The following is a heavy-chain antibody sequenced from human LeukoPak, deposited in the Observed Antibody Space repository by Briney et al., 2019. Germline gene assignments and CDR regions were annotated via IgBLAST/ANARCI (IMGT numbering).Heavy chain of an antibody. CDR3: AKGGKWDVTPFDY. D-gene: IGHD1-26*01. J-gene: IGHJ4*02. CDR1: GFTFSNNA. Sequence: AGGSLRLSCAASGFTFSNNAKNWVRQAPGKGLEWVSTISGGGGSTYYADSVKGRFTISRDNSKNTLYLQVNSLRAEDTAVYYCAKGGKWDVTPFDYWGQGTLVTVSS. CDR2: ISGGGGST. V-gene: IGHV3-23*01.